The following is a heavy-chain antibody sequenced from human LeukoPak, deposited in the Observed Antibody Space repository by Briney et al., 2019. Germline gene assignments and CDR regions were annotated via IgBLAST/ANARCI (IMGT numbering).Heavy chain of an antibody. Sequence: ASVKVSRKASGYSFTSYDSNWVPQGPGQGLERMGWMNPNSGNTGYAQKFQRRVTMTRNTFISTAYMELSSLRYEDTAVYYSSRVDSGSERGDGYWGEGTMVSVPS. CDR1: GYSFTSYD. CDR2: MNPNSGNT. V-gene: IGHV1-8*01. D-gene: IGHD5-12*01. J-gene: IGHJ4*02. CDR3: SRVDSGSERGDGY.